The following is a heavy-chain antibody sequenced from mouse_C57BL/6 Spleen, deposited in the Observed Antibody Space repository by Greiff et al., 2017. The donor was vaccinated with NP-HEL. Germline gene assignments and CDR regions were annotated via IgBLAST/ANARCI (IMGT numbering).Heavy chain of an antibody. V-gene: IGHV1-81*01. CDR3: AGVTTVVENWYFDV. J-gene: IGHJ1*03. D-gene: IGHD1-1*01. CDR2: IYPRSGNT. CDR1: GYTFTSYG. Sequence: VQLQQSGAELARPGASVKLSCKASGYTFTSYGISWVKQRTGQGLEWIGEIYPRSGNTYYNEKFKGKATLTADKSSSTAYMELRSLTSEDSAVYFCAGVTTVVENWYFDVWGTGTTVTVSS.